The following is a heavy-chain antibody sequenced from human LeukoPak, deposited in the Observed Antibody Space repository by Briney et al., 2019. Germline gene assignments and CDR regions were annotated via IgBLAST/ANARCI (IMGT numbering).Heavy chain of an antibody. Sequence: ASVKVSCKASGYTFTSYGISWVRQAPGQGLERMGWISAYNGNTNYAQKLQGRVTMTTDTSTSTAYMELRSLRSDDTAVYYCAVTAAGMYFDYWGQGTLVTVSS. V-gene: IGHV1-18*01. D-gene: IGHD6-13*01. CDR1: GYTFTSYG. CDR2: ISAYNGNT. CDR3: AVTAAGMYFDY. J-gene: IGHJ4*02.